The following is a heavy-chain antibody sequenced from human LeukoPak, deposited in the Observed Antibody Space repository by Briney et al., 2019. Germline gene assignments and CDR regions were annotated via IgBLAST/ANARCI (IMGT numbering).Heavy chain of an antibody. D-gene: IGHD3-22*01. V-gene: IGHV1-46*01. CDR3: ARDRGKAVIATYWYFDL. J-gene: IGHJ2*01. Sequence: ASVKVSCKASGYTFTSNYMHWVRQAPGQGLEWMGIINPSDGSANSAQKFQGRVTMTRDTSTSTVYMELSSPRSEDTAVYYCARDRGKAVIATYWYFDLWGRGTLVTVSS. CDR2: INPSDGSA. CDR1: GYTFTSNY.